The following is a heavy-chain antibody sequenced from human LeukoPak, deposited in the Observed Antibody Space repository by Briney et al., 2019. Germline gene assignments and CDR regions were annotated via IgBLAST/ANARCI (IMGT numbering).Heavy chain of an antibody. D-gene: IGHD6-19*01. J-gene: IGHJ6*03. CDR3: VTRSGWYAVSFYTYYMDV. CDR2: MNANRGNT. Sequence: ASVKVSCKSSGYTFTSYDINWVRQAPGQGLEWMGWMNANRGNTGFAQKFQGRVTMTRDTSISTAYLELSSLRSEDTAVYYCVTRSGWYAVSFYTYYMDVWGKGTTVTVSS. CDR1: GYTFTSYD. V-gene: IGHV1-8*01.